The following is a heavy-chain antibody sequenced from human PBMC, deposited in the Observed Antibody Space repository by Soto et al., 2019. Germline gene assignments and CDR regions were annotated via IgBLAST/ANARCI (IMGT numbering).Heavy chain of an antibody. CDR1: GYTFTGYY. J-gene: IGHJ4*02. CDR2: NNPNSGGT. CDR3: ARDQERYFDWSPQQLVIPIFDY. D-gene: IGHD3-9*01. V-gene: IGHV1-2*02. Sequence: ASVKVSCKASGYTFTGYYIHWVRQAPGQGLEWMGWNNPNSGGTNFAQKFQDRITMTRDKSISTAYMELSSLRSDDTAVYFCARDQERYFDWSPQQLVIPIFDYWGQGTLGTVSS.